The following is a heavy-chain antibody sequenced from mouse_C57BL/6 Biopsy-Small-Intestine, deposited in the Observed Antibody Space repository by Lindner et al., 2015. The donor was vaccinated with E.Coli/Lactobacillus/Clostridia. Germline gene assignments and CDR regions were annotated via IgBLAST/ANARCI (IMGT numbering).Heavy chain of an antibody. V-gene: IGHV1-82*01. D-gene: IGHD3-3*01. CDR1: NYAFSSSW. CDR2: IFPEDVET. CDR3: ARGTRLDF. J-gene: IGHJ2*01. Sequence: VQLQESGPALVKPGASVNISCKASNYAFSSSWMNWVKQRPGKGLEWIGRIFPEDVETTYNGNFKGKATLTADKSSSTAYMQLNSLTSEDSAVYFCARGTRLDFWGQGTTLTVSS.